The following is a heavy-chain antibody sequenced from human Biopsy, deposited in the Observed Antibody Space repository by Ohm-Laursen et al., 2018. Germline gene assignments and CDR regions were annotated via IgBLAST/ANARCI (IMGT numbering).Heavy chain of an antibody. D-gene: IGHD3-22*01. Sequence: GASVKVSCKASEFTFSRYAMQWVRQTRGQRLEWIVGIALASGKTDYARNFQERVSIPRDMSTGTGYMDLSGLRSEDTAVYYCAAGYYDTSGYYFRLKGFDVRGQGTMVTVSP. CDR3: AAGYYDTSGYYFRLKGFDV. V-gene: IGHV1-58*02. J-gene: IGHJ3*01. CDR2: IALASGKT. CDR1: EFTFSRYA.